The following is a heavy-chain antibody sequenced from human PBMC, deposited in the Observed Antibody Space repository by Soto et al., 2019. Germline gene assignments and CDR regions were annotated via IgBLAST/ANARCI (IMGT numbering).Heavy chain of an antibody. V-gene: IGHV1-3*01. CDR3: ARSGYSSGWYHWYFDF. D-gene: IGHD6-19*01. CDR1: GYTFTNYA. J-gene: IGHJ2*01. CDR2: INAGNGNT. Sequence: QVQLVQSGAAVKKPGASVKVSCKASGYTFTNYAIHWVRQAPGQRLEWMGWINAGNGNTRYSQKFQGRVTITRDTSASTAYMELSSLRSEDTAMYFCARSGYSSGWYHWYFDFWGRGTLVTFSS.